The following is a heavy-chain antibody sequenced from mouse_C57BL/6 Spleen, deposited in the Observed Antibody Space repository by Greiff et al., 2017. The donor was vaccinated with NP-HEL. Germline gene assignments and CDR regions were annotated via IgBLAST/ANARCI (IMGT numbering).Heavy chain of an antibody. V-gene: IGHV1-55*01. D-gene: IGHD1-1*01. CDR3: ARTDGRSYGWYFDV. CDR2: IYPGSGST. CDR1: GYTFTSYW. Sequence: QVQLQQPGAELVKPGASVKMSCKASGYTFTSYWITWVKQRPGQGLEWIGDIYPGSGSTNYNEKFKSKATLTVDTSSSTAYMQLSSLTSEDSAVYYCARTDGRSYGWYFDVWGTGTTVTVSS. J-gene: IGHJ1*03.